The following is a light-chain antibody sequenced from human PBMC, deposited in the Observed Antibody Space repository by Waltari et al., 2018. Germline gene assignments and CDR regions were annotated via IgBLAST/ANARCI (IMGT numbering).Light chain of an antibody. J-gene: IGLJ2*01. Sequence: QTVVTQEPSFSVSPGGTITLTCGLSSGSVSTSYYPSWYQQTPGQAPRTLIDSTNRRSSGVPDRFSCSIVGKKAALPITGARTEDECDYYCGLYMGNDIWVFGGGTKVTVL. CDR1: SGSVSTSYY. V-gene: IGLV8-61*01. CDR2: STN. CDR3: GLYMGNDIWV.